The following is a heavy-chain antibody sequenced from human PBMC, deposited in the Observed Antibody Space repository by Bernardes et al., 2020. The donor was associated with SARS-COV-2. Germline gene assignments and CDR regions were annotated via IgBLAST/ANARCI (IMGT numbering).Heavy chain of an antibody. CDR3: ARAELPYYDFWSGGYSYYFGMDV. Sequence: GGSLRLSCEVSGFTFRSFGMNWVRQAPGKGLEWVAYISSNSKTVFNADSVKGRFTISRDNANNSLYLQMNSLRAEDMAVYYCARAELPYYDFWSGGYSYYFGMDVWGQGTTVTVSS. V-gene: IGHV3-48*04. CDR2: ISSNSKTV. J-gene: IGHJ6*02. CDR1: GFTFRSFG. D-gene: IGHD3-3*01.